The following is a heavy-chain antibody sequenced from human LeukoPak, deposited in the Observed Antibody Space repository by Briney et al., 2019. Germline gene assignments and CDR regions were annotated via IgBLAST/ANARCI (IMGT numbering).Heavy chain of an antibody. CDR3: AKDSPFEYSSTLFDY. CDR2: ISGSGGST. Sequence: GGSLRLSCAAYGFTFSSYAMSWVRQAPGKGLEWVSAISGSGGSTYYADSVKGRFTISRDNSKNTLYLQMNSLRAEDTAVYYCAKDSPFEYSSTLFDYWGQGTLVTVSS. V-gene: IGHV3-23*01. J-gene: IGHJ4*02. D-gene: IGHD6-6*01. CDR1: GFTFSSYA.